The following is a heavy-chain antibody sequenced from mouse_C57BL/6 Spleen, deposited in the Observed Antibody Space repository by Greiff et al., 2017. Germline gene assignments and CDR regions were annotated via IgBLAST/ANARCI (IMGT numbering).Heavy chain of an antibody. CDR1: GFTFSDAW. Sequence: EVMLVESGGGLVQPGGSMKLSCAASGFTFSDAWMDWVRQSPEKGLEWVAEIRNKANNHATYYAESVKGRFNISRDDSKSSVYLQMNSLRAEDTGIYYCSYYSNYLFDYWGQGTTLTVSS. CDR3: SYYSNYLFDY. J-gene: IGHJ2*01. CDR2: IRNKANNHAT. D-gene: IGHD2-5*01. V-gene: IGHV6-6*01.